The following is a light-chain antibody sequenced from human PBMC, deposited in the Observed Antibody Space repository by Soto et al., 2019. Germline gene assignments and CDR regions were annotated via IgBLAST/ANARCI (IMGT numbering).Light chain of an antibody. J-gene: IGLJ3*02. CDR1: SNDIGSYNY. CDR2: DVR. V-gene: IGLV2-14*03. Sequence: QSALTQPASVSGSPGQSITISCTGTSNDIGSYNYVSWYQHHPGKAPKILIYDVRLRPSGVSARFSGSKSGSTASLTISGLQAEDEADYYCSSYSTSDTLEFGGGTKLTVL. CDR3: SSYSTSDTLE.